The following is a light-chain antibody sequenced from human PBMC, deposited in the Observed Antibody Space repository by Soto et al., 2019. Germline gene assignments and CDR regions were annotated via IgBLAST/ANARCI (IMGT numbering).Light chain of an antibody. Sequence: EIVLTQSPGTLSLSPGERATLSCRASQSVSNNYLAWYQQKPGQAPRLLIYGASNRATGIPDRFSGSGSGTDFTLTISRLEPEDFAVYFCQHYEASPGYTFGQGTKLEIK. CDR1: QSVSNNY. CDR2: GAS. J-gene: IGKJ2*01. V-gene: IGKV3-20*01. CDR3: QHYEASPGYT.